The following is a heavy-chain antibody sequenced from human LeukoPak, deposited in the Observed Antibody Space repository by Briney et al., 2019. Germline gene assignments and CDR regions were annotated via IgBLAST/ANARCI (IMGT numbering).Heavy chain of an antibody. Sequence: PGGSLRLSCAASGLTFSPYWMTWARHAPGKGLEWVTSIDLDGSPKYHILSVKGRFPIPRDNPKHSLFLQMNSLRADTAAVYCGGRVRQGDFDYWGQGTLVTVSS. CDR2: IDLDGSPK. D-gene: IGHD1-26*01. CDR1: GLTFSPYW. V-gene: IGHV3-7*01. J-gene: IGHJ4*02. CDR3: GRVRQGDFDY.